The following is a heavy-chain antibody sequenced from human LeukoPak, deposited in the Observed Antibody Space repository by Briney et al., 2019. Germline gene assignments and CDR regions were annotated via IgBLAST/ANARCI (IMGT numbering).Heavy chain of an antibody. CDR3: ARMSVTSLALYFDY. CDR1: GGSIRGYY. Sequence: TSGTLSLTCTVSGGSIRGYYWSWIRQPPGKGLEWIGYIYYTGSTNYNPSLKSRVTISVDTSKNQFSLKLSSVTAADTAVYYCARMSVTSLALYFDYWGQGTLVTVSS. D-gene: IGHD4-11*01. CDR2: IYYTGST. J-gene: IGHJ4*02. V-gene: IGHV4-59*01.